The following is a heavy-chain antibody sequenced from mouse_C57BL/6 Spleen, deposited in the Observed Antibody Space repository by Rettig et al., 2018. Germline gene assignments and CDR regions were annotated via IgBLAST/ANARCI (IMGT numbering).Heavy chain of an antibody. V-gene: IGHV3-6*01. CDR3: AKFHGIYGSSPYFDV. CDR2: INYAGSN. Sequence: DVQLQESGPGLVKPSQSLSLTCSVTGSSITSGYYWNWIRPFQVNKLEWMGYINYAGSNNYNPSLKNRISITRDTSKNQFFLKLNSVTTEDTATYYCAKFHGIYGSSPYFDVWGIGTTVTVSS. CDR1: GSSITSGYY. J-gene: IGHJ1*03. D-gene: IGHD1-1*01.